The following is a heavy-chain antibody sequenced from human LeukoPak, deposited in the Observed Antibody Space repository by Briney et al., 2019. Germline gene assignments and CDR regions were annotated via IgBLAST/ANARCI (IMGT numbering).Heavy chain of an antibody. J-gene: IGHJ3*02. CDR3: ARDGSLVWGVYYDSSGNDAFDI. CDR2: INSDGSST. D-gene: IGHD3-22*01. Sequence: GGSLRLSCAASGFTFSSYWMHWVRQAPGKGLVWVSRINSDGSSTSYADSVKGRFTISRDNAKNTLYLQMNSLRAEDTAVYYCARDGSLVWGVYYDSSGNDAFDIWGQGTMVTVSS. V-gene: IGHV3-74*01. CDR1: GFTFSSYW.